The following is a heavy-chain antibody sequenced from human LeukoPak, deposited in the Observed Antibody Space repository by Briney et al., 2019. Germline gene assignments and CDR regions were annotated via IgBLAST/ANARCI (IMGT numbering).Heavy chain of an antibody. Sequence: ASVTVSCKASGYTFTNYYMHWVRRAPGRGLEGMGIINRSGCSTSYAQKLQGRVTMTRDMSTSTVYMELSSLRSEDTAVYYCAREGPRDSSGYYSHDYWGQGTLVTVSS. CDR3: AREGPRDSSGYYSHDY. CDR1: GYTFTNYY. CDR2: INRSGCST. J-gene: IGHJ4*02. D-gene: IGHD3-22*01. V-gene: IGHV1-46*04.